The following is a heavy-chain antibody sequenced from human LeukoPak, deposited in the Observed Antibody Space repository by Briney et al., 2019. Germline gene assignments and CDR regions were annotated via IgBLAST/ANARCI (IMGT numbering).Heavy chain of an antibody. J-gene: IGHJ4*02. D-gene: IGHD6-6*01. CDR2: ISSSSSYI. CDR1: GFTFSSYS. Sequence: GGSLRLSCAASGFTFSSYSMNWVRQAPGKGLEWVSSISSSSSYIYYADSVKGRFTISRDNAKNSLYLQMNSLRAEDAAVYYCARDIYSSSELDYWGQGTLVTVSS. CDR3: ARDIYSSSELDY. V-gene: IGHV3-21*01.